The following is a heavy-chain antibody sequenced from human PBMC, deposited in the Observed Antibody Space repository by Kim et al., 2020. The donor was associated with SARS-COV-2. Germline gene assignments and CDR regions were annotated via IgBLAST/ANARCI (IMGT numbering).Heavy chain of an antibody. J-gene: IGHJ6*02. Sequence: ASVKVSCKASGYTFTGYYMHWVRQAPGQGLEWMGWINPNSGGTNYAQKFQGRVTMTRDTSISTAYMELSRLRSDDTAVYYCAREGSITMVRGVLAEGGGMDVWGQGTTVTVSS. CDR2: INPNSGGT. D-gene: IGHD3-10*01. V-gene: IGHV1-2*02. CDR3: AREGSITMVRGVLAEGGGMDV. CDR1: GYTFTGYY.